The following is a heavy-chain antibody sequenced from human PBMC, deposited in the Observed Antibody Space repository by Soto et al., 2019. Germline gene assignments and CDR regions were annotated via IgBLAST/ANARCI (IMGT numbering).Heavy chain of an antibody. V-gene: IGHV3-7*01. CDR3: ARVDVQFDY. CDR2: IKQDGSEK. Sequence: GGSLRLSCAASGFIFSSHWMTWVRQAPGKGLEWVANIKQDGSEKFYVDSVKGRFTISRDNAKSSLYLQMNSLRVDDTAIYYCARVDVQFDYWGQGTLVTVSS. J-gene: IGHJ4*02. CDR1: GFIFSSHW.